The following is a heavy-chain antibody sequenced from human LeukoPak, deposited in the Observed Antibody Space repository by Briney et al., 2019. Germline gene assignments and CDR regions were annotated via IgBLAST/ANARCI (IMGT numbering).Heavy chain of an antibody. D-gene: IGHD3-22*01. V-gene: IGHV3-74*01. Sequence: PGGSLRLSCAASGFTFTSYWMHRVRQAPGKGLVWVSRINSDGSSTNYADSVEGRFTISRDNAKNTLYLQVNSLRAEDTAVYFCARGTNYYDSTGMSDWGQGTLVTVSS. CDR1: GFTFTSYW. CDR3: ARGTNYYDSTGMSD. J-gene: IGHJ4*02. CDR2: INSDGSST.